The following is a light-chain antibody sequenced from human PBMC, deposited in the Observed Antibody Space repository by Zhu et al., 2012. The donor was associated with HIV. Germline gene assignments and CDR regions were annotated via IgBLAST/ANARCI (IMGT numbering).Light chain of an antibody. CDR1: QYIRRS. J-gene: IGKJ2*01. V-gene: IGKV3-11*01. CDR2: DAS. CDR3: QQYGSSPPYT. Sequence: EILLAQSPATLSLSPGERATLSCRASQYIRRSLAWYQQKPGQAPRLLMFDASNRAVGIPTRFSGSASGTDFTLTISGVEPEDFALYYCQQYGSSPPYTFGQGTKLEIK.